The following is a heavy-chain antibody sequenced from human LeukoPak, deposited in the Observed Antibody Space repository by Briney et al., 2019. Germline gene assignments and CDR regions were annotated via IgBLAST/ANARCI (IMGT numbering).Heavy chain of an antibody. CDR1: GGSISSYY. CDR3: ARDDNYGSGIDY. CDR2: IYYSGST. Sequence: SETLSLTCTVSGGSISSYYWSWIRQPPGKGLEWIGYIYYSGSTNYNHSLKSRVTISVDTSKNQFSLKLSSVTAADTAVYYCARDDNYGSGIDYWGQGTLVTVSS. D-gene: IGHD3-10*01. J-gene: IGHJ4*02. V-gene: IGHV4-59*01.